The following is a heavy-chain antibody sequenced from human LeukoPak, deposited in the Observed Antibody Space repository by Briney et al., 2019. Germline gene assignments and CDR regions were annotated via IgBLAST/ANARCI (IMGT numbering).Heavy chain of an antibody. CDR3: ARDLFGSGSFYGF. Sequence: GGSLRLSCAASGFTFSTYSMNWVRQAPGKGLEWVSTITSSSAYIYYADSVKGRFTISRDNAKNSLYLQMNSLRDEDTAVYYCARDLFGSGSFYGFWGQGTLVTVSS. J-gene: IGHJ4*02. V-gene: IGHV3-21*06. CDR2: ITSSSAYI. D-gene: IGHD3-10*01. CDR1: GFTFSTYS.